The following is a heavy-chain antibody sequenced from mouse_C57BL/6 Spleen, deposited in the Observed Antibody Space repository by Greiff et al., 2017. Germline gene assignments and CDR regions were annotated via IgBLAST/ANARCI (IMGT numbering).Heavy chain of an antibody. J-gene: IGHJ2*01. CDR3: ARSGYSNYVYYFDY. CDR1: GYTFTSYW. Sequence: QVQLKQPGAELVRPGTSVKLSCKASGYTFTSYWMHWVKQRPGQGLEWIGVIDPSDSYTNYNQKFKGKATLTVDTSSSTAYMQLSSLTSEDSAVYYCARSGYSNYVYYFDYWGQGTTLTVSS. CDR2: IDPSDSYT. D-gene: IGHD2-5*01. V-gene: IGHV1-59*01.